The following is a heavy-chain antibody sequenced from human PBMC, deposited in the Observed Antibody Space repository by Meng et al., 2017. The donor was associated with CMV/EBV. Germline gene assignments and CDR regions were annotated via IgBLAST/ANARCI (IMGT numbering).Heavy chain of an antibody. D-gene: IGHD5-24*01. J-gene: IGHJ6*02. V-gene: IGHV1-69*05. CDR3: AREMATRGGNYYYYGMDV. CDR2: IIPIFGTA. CDR1: GGTFSSYA. Sequence: SVKVSCKASGGTFSSYAISWVRQAPGQGLEWMGGIIPIFGTANCAQKFQGRVTITTDESTSTAYMELSSLRSEDTAVYYCAREMATRGGNYYYYGMDVWGQGTTVTVSS.